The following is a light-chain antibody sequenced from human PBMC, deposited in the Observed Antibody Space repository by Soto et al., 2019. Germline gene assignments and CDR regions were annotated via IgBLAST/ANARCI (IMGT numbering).Light chain of an antibody. CDR3: GTWDSSLSAVV. Sequence: QAVVTQPPSVSAAPGQKVTISCSGSRSNIGNNYVSWYQQLPGTAPKLLIYENNKRPSGIPDRFSGSKSGTSATLGITGLQTGDEADYYCGTWDSSLSAVVFGGGTKVTVL. CDR2: ENN. J-gene: IGLJ2*01. CDR1: RSNIGNNY. V-gene: IGLV1-51*02.